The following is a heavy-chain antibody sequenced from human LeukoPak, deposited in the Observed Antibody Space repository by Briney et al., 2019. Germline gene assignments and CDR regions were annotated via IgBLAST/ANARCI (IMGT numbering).Heavy chain of an antibody. V-gene: IGHV4-39*07. D-gene: IGHD2-8*01. CDR2: IYYSGST. Sequence: SETLSLTCTVSGGSISSSSYYWGWIRQPPGKGLEWIGSIYYSGSTYYNPSLKSRVTISVDTSKNQFSLKLSSVTAADTAVYYCATRKVMLDWYFDLWGRGTLVTVSS. CDR3: ATRKVMLDWYFDL. J-gene: IGHJ2*01. CDR1: GGSISSSSYY.